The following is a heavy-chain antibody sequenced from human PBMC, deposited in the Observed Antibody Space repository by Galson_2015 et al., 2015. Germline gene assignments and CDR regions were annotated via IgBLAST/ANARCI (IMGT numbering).Heavy chain of an antibody. CDR2: ISAYNGNT. CDR3: ARTWASMVRGVIGAFDI. CDR1: GYTFTSYG. D-gene: IGHD3-10*01. V-gene: IGHV1-18*01. J-gene: IGHJ3*02. Sequence: SVKVSCKASGYTFTSYGISWARQAPGQGLEWMGWISAYNGNTNYAQKLQGRVTMTTDTSTSTAYMELRSLRSDDTAVYYCARTWASMVRGVIGAFDIWGQGTMVTVSS.